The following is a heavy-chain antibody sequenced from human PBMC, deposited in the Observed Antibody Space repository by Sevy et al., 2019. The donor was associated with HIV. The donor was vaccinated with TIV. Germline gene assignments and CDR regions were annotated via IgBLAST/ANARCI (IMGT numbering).Heavy chain of an antibody. CDR2: IYHSGST. Sequence: SETLSLTCAVSGYSISSGYYWGWIRQPPGKGLEWIGSIYHSGSTYYNPSLKSRVTISVDTSKNQFSLKLSSVTAADTVVYYCARSWGRWNYFDYWGQGTLVTVSS. V-gene: IGHV4-38-2*01. J-gene: IGHJ4*02. CDR3: ARSWGRWNYFDY. D-gene: IGHD7-27*01. CDR1: GYSISSGYY.